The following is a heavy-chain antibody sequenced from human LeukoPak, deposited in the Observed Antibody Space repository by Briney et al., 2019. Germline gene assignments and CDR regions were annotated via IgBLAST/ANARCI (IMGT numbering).Heavy chain of an antibody. CDR3: ATYGDYEAYYFDY. CDR1: GFTFSSYA. J-gene: IGHJ4*02. Sequence: LSGGSLRLSCAASGFTFSSYAMSWVRQAPGKGLEWVSAISGSGGNTYYADSVKGRFTISRDNSKNTLYLQMNSLRAEDTAVYYCATYGDYEAYYFDYWGQGTLVTVSS. CDR2: ISGSGGNT. D-gene: IGHD4-17*01. V-gene: IGHV3-23*01.